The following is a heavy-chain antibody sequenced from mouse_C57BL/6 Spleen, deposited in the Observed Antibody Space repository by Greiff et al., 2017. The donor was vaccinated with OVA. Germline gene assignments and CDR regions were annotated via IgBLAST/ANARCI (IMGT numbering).Heavy chain of an antibody. V-gene: IGHV1-26*01. Sequence: EVQLQQSGPELVKPGASVKISCKASGYTFTDYYMNWVKQSHGKSLEWIGDINPNNGGTSYNQKFKSKATLTVDKSSSTAYMELRSLTSEDSAVYYCARMGLYDGYPYYFDYWGQGTTLTVSS. J-gene: IGHJ2*01. CDR3: ARMGLYDGYPYYFDY. CDR1: GYTFTDYY. CDR2: INPNNGGT. D-gene: IGHD2-3*01.